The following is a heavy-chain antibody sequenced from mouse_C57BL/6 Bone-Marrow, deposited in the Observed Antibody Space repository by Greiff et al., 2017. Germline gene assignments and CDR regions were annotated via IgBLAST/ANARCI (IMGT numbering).Heavy chain of an antibody. CDR1: GYTFTGYW. CDR2: IHPSDSDT. J-gene: IGHJ3*01. D-gene: IGHD2-3*01. CDR3: AMPLNDGYCAWFAY. Sequence: VQLQQPGAELVKPGASVKVSCKASGYTFTGYWMPWVKQRPGQGLEWIGRIHPSDSDTNYNQKFKGKATLTVDKSSSTAYMQLSSLTSEDSAVYYGAMPLNDGYCAWFAYWGQGTLVTVSA. V-gene: IGHV1-74*01.